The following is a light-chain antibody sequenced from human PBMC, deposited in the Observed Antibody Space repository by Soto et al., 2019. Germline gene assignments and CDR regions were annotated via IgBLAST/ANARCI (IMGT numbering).Light chain of an antibody. J-gene: IGKJ5*01. V-gene: IGKV3-20*01. CDR3: QQYGSSPQT. CDR1: QSVSSSY. Sequence: EIVLTQSPGTLSLSPGERATLSCRASQSVSSSYLAWYQQKPGQSPRLLIYGASSRATGITDRFSGSGSGKDFTLTISRLEPEDFAVYYCQQYGSSPQTFGQGTRLEIK. CDR2: GAS.